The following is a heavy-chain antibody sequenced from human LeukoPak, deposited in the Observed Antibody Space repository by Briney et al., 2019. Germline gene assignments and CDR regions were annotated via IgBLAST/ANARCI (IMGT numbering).Heavy chain of an antibody. CDR2: IQQDGSDK. Sequence: GGSLRLSCAASGFTFSSHWMSWVRQAPGKGLEWVANIQQDGSDKNYVDSVKGRFTISRDNSKNTLYLQMNSLRAEDTAVYYCARGTYYYDSSGYAFDYWGQGTLVTVSS. J-gene: IGHJ4*02. D-gene: IGHD3-22*01. CDR3: ARGTYYYDSSGYAFDY. V-gene: IGHV3-7*03. CDR1: GFTFSSHW.